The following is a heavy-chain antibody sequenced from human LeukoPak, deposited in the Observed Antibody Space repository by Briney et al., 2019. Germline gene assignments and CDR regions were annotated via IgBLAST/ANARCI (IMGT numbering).Heavy chain of an antibody. Sequence: PGGSLRLSCSASGVTVINYGMNCVRQAPGKGLEWVAGISEDGINEYYADSVKARFTISRENSNNTLFLQMKNLTADGQPVYYCAKARETTASGTFDYWGQGALVTVSS. J-gene: IGHJ4*02. CDR1: GVTVINYG. CDR2: ISEDGINE. V-gene: IGHV3-30*18. D-gene: IGHD6-13*01. CDR3: AKARETTASGTFDY.